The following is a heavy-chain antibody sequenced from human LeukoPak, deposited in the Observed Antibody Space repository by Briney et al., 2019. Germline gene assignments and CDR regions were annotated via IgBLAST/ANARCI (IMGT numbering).Heavy chain of an antibody. Sequence: SETLSLTCAVYGGSFSGYYWSWIRQPPGKGLEWIGETNHSGSTNYNPSLKSRVTISVDTSKNQFSLKLSSVTAADTAVYYCARGMALLWFGELLDYYYGMDVWGQGTTVTVSS. V-gene: IGHV4-34*01. CDR2: TNHSGST. CDR1: GGSFSGYY. D-gene: IGHD3-10*01. CDR3: ARGMALLWFGELLDYYYGMDV. J-gene: IGHJ6*02.